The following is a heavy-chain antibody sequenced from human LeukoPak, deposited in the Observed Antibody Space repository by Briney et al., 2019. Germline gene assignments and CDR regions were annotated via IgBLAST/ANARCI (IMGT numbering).Heavy chain of an antibody. V-gene: IGHV3-7*01. CDR2: IKQDGSEK. D-gene: IGHD3-16*02. J-gene: IGHJ4*02. CDR3: ARVGGRYSPLGY. CDR1: GFTFSSYW. Sequence: GGSLRLSCAASGFTFSSYWMSWVRQAPGKGREWVANIKQDGSEKYYVDSVKGRFTISRDNDKHSLFLQMPSLRAEDTAVYYCARVGGRYSPLGYWGQGTLVTVSS.